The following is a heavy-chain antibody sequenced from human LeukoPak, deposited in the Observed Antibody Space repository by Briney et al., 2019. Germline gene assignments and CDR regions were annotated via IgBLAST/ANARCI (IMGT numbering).Heavy chain of an antibody. D-gene: IGHD6-19*01. CDR1: GFTFSSYA. CDR2: ISYDGSTK. Sequence: GGSLRLSCAASGFTFSSYAIHWVRQAPGKGLEWVAVISYDGSTKYNADSVKGRFTISRDNSKNTLYLQMNSLRPEDTAVYYCAKDAVAVAGWAYMDVWGKGTTVTISS. CDR3: AKDAVAVAGWAYMDV. J-gene: IGHJ6*03. V-gene: IGHV3-30*04.